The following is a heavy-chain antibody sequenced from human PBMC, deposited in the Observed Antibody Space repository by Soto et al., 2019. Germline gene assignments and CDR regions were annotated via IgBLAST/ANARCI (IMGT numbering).Heavy chain of an antibody. J-gene: IGHJ3*02. CDR1: GFTFSSYG. CDR3: ARVPAGDAFDI. CDR2: IWYDGSNK. V-gene: IGHV3-33*01. Sequence: LSCAASGFTFSSYGMHWVRQAPGKGLEWVAVIWYDGSNKYYADSVKGRFTISRDNSKNTLYLQMNSLRAEDTAVYYCARVPAGDAFDIWGQGTMVTVSS.